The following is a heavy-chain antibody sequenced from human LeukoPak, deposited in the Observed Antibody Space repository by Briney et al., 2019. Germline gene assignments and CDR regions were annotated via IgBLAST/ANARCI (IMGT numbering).Heavy chain of an antibody. V-gene: IGHV3-48*04. Sequence: GGSLRLSCAASGFTFSSYSMNWVRQAPGKGLEWVSYISSSSSTIYYADSVKGRFTISRDNAKNSLYLQMNSLRAEDTAVYYCARAGYRYAYDYWGQGTLVTVSS. CDR1: GFTFSSYS. CDR3: ARAGYRYAYDY. J-gene: IGHJ4*02. D-gene: IGHD5-18*01. CDR2: ISSSSSTI.